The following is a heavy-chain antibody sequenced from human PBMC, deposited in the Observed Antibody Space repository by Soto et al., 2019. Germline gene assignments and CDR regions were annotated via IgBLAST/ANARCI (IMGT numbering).Heavy chain of an antibody. CDR2: ITSTSNNI. D-gene: IGHD1-26*01. CDR1: GFPFSSYN. CDR3: ARPYSGSYSFDN. J-gene: IGHJ4*02. V-gene: IGHV3-21*01. Sequence: GGSLRLSCVASGFPFSSYNMNWVRQAPGKGLEWVSSITSTSNNIYYAESVKGRFTISRDNANNALYLHMNSLRAEDTAVYYCARPYSGSYSFDNWGQGTLVTVPQ.